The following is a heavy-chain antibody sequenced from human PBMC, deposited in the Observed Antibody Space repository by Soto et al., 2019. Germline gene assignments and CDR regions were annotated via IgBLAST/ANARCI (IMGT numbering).Heavy chain of an antibody. CDR3: ARSRITGTTFVYYYYYGMDV. Sequence: ASVKVSCKASGGTFSSYAISWVRQAPGQGLEWMGGIVPIFGTANYAQKFQGRVTITADESTSTAYMELSSLRSEDTAVYYCARSRITGTTFVYYYYYGMDVWGQGTTVTVSS. V-gene: IGHV1-69*13. CDR2: IVPIFGTA. CDR1: GGTFSSYA. D-gene: IGHD1-20*01. J-gene: IGHJ6*02.